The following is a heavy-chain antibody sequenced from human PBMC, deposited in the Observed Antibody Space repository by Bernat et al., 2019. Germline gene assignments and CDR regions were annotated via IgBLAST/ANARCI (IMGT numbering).Heavy chain of an antibody. J-gene: IGHJ4*02. CDR1: GGSFSGYY. D-gene: IGHD5-18*01. Sequence: QVQLQQWGAGLLKPSETLSLTCAVYGGSFSGYYWSWIRQPPGKGLEWIGEINHSGSTNYNPSLKSRVTISVDTSKNQFSLKLSSVTAADTAVYYCARIVDTAMETDFDYWGQGTLVTVSS. CDR2: INHSGST. V-gene: IGHV4-34*01. CDR3: ARIVDTAMETDFDY.